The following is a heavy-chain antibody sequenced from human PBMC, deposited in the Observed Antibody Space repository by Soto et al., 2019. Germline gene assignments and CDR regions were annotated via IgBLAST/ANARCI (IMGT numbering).Heavy chain of an antibody. V-gene: IGHV1-18*04. CDR3: ARIVWENRDAFDV. CDR1: GYTFSGYG. CDR2: ITSYYGNP. D-gene: IGHD3-16*01. J-gene: IGHJ3*01. Sequence: QGQLLQSGAAVKKPGASVKVSCTASGYTFSGYGMTCVRQAPGQGREWMGWITSYYGNPNYAQKLQGRCTMTTDTSTSTADMELRSLRSDDTAVDYCARIVWENRDAFDVWGQGTTVTVSS.